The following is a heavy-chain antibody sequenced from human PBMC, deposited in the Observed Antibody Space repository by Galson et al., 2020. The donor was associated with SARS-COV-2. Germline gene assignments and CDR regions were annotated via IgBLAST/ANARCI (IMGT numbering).Heavy chain of an antibody. D-gene: IGHD3-10*01. CDR1: GYTLTELS. J-gene: IGHJ5*02. Sequence: GESLKISCKVSGYTLTELSMHWVRQAPGKGLEWMGGFDPEDGETIYAQKFQGRVTMTEDTSTDTAYMELSSLRSEDTAVYYCATAPTMVRSGWFDPWGQGTLVTVSS. V-gene: IGHV1-24*01. CDR3: ATAPTMVRSGWFDP. CDR2: FDPEDGET.